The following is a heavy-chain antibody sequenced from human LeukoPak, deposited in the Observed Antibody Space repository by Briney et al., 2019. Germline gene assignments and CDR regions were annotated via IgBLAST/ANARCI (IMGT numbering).Heavy chain of an antibody. CDR2: IYHSGST. V-gene: IGHV4-30-2*01. CDR3: ARGLPALFGY. CDR1: GGSISSGGYS. Sequence: PSETLSLTCAVSGGSISSGGYSWSWIRQPPGKGLEWIGYIYHSGSTYYNPSLESRVTISVDRSKNQFSLKLSSVTAADTAVYYCARGLPALFGYWGQGTLVTVSS. J-gene: IGHJ4*02.